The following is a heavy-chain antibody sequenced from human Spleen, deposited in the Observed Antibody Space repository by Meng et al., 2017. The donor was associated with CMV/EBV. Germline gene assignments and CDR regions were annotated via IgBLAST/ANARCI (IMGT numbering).Heavy chain of an antibody. CDR1: GYTFTGYF. J-gene: IGHJ5*02. CDR3: ARDWGYSAYA. CDR2: INPNSGGT. D-gene: IGHD5-12*01. Sequence: VSCKASGYTFTGYFLNWVRQAPGQGLEWMGWINPNSGGTNYAQKFQGRITMTRDTSISTAYMELTRLTSDDTAIYYCARDWGYSAYAWGQGTLVTVSS. V-gene: IGHV1-2*02.